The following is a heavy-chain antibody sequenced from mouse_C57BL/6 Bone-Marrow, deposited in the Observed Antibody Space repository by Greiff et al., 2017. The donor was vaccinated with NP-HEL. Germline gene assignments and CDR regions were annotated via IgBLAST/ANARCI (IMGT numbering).Heavy chain of an antibody. V-gene: IGHV1-55*01. CDR2: IYPGSGST. D-gene: IGHD2-2*01. Sequence: VKLQQPGAELVKPGASVKMSCKASGYTFTSYWITWVKQRPGQGLEWIGDIYPGSGSTNYNEKFKSKATLTVDTSSSTAYMQLSSLTSEDSAVYYCAGLWFPYWYFDVWGTGTTVTVSS. CDR3: AGLWFPYWYFDV. J-gene: IGHJ1*03. CDR1: GYTFTSYW.